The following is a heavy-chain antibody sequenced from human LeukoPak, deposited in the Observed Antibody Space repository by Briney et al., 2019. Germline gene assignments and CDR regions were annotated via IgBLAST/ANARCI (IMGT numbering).Heavy chain of an antibody. CDR2: IYYSGST. D-gene: IGHD2-2*01. V-gene: IGHV4-39*01. J-gene: IGHJ3*02. CDR3: ARRIVVPAAPTRAFDI. Sequence: SETLSLTCTVSGGSISSSSYYWGWIRQPPGKGLEWIGSIYYSGSTYYNPSLKSRVTISVDTSKNQFSLKLSSVTAADTAVYYCARRIVVPAAPTRAFDIWGQGTMVTVSS. CDR1: GGSISSSSYY.